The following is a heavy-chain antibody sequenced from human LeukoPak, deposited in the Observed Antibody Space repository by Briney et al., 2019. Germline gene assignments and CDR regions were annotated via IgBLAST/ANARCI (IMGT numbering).Heavy chain of an antibody. CDR2: INPSGGST. J-gene: IGHJ4*02. D-gene: IGHD1-26*01. CDR3: ARDRSSWELPDY. CDR1: AYTFTSYY. Sequence: GASVKVSCKASAYTFTSYYMHWVRQAPGQGLEGMGIINPSGGSTSYAQKFQGRVTMTRETSTSTVYMELSSQRSEDTAVYYCARDRSSWELPDYWGQGTLVTVSS. V-gene: IGHV1-46*01.